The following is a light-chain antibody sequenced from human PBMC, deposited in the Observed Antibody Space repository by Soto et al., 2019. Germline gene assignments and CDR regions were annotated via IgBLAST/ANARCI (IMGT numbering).Light chain of an antibody. Sequence: QSALTQPASVSGSPGQSITVSCTGSRSDVGSYDYVSWYQQYPGKAPKLLIYEVTNRPSGVSDRFSGSKSENTASLTISGLQAEDEADYYCSSYSSSRSPFVFGTGTQLTVL. J-gene: IGLJ1*01. CDR2: EVT. CDR1: RSDVGSYDY. V-gene: IGLV2-14*01. CDR3: SSYSSSRSPFV.